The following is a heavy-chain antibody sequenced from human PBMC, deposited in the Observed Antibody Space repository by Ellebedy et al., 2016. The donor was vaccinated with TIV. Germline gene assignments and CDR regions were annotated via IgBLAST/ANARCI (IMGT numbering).Heavy chain of an antibody. Sequence: SETLSLTCGISGDIVSSNTAAWNWIRQSPARGLEWLGRTYYRSKWYNDYAGSVKSRLTINPDTANNQFSLQLTSVTPDDTAVYYCVISNEVHVWDSWGQGTLVTVSS. V-gene: IGHV6-1*01. CDR1: GDIVSSNTAA. D-gene: IGHD3-3*02. CDR2: TYYRSKWYN. J-gene: IGHJ4*02. CDR3: VISNEVHVWDS.